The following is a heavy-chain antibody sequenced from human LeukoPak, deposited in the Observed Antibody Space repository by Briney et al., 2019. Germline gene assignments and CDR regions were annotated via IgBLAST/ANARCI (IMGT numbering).Heavy chain of an antibody. D-gene: IGHD4-17*01. V-gene: IGHV4-59*01. Sequence: KPSETLSLTCTVSGGSISGYYWSWIRQPPGKGLEWIGYIYSSGSTNYNPSLKSRVTISVDTSKNQFSLKLSSVTAADTAVYYCAREGTTVTHFDYWGQGTLSPSPQ. CDR3: AREGTTVTHFDY. CDR1: GGSISGYY. CDR2: IYSSGST. J-gene: IGHJ4*02.